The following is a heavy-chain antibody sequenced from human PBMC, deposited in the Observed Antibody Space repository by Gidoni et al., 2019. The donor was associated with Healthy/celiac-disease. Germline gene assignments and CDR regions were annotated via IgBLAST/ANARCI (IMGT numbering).Heavy chain of an antibody. V-gene: IGHV2-26*01. CDR3: ARIRDSSGSQTIDY. CDR2: IFSNDEK. Sequence: QVTLKESGPVLVKPTETLTLTCTVSGFSLSNARMGVSWIRPPPGKALEWLALIFSNDEKSYRTSLKSRLTISKDTSKSQVVLTMTNMDPVDTATYYCARIRDSSGSQTIDYWGQGTLVTVSS. CDR1: GFSLSNARMG. D-gene: IGHD3-22*01. J-gene: IGHJ4*02.